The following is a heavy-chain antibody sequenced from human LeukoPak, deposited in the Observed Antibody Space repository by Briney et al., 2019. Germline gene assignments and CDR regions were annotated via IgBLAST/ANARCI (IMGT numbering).Heavy chain of an antibody. V-gene: IGHV4-4*07. CDR3: ARVSFLEWLPNPPSYYYYYMDV. Sequence: SETLSLTCTVSGGSISSYYWSWIRQPAGKGLEWIGRIYTSGSTNYNPSLKSRVTMSVDTSKNQFSLKLSSVTAADTAVYYCARVSFLEWLPNPPSYYYYYMDVWGKGTTVTGSS. D-gene: IGHD3-3*02. CDR2: IYTSGST. J-gene: IGHJ6*03. CDR1: GGSISSYY.